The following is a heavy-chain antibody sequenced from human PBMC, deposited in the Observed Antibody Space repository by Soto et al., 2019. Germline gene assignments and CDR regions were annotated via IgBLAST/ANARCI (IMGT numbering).Heavy chain of an antibody. CDR2: INSDGSST. V-gene: IGHV3-74*01. J-gene: IGHJ3*02. CDR1: GFTFSSYW. Sequence: GGSLRLSCAASGFTFSSYWMHWVRQAPGKWLVWVSRINSDGSSTSYADSVKGRFTISRDNAKNTLYLQMNSLRAEDTAVYYCARASWAHAFDIWGQGXMVTVSS. D-gene: IGHD3-16*01. CDR3: ARASWAHAFDI.